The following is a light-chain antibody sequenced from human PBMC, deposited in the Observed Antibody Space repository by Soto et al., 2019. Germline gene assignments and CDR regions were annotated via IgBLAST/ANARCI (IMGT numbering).Light chain of an antibody. Sequence: EIVMTQSPAALSVSQGERAALSCRASQSVSSNLAWYQQKPGQAPGLLIYGASTRATGIPARFSGSGSGTEFTLTLSSLQSEDFAVYYCQQYNNWPRTFGQGTKVDIK. CDR1: QSVSSN. V-gene: IGKV3-15*01. CDR2: GAS. J-gene: IGKJ1*01. CDR3: QQYNNWPRT.